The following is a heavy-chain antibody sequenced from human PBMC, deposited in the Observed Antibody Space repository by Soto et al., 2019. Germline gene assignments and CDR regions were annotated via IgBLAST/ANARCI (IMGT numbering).Heavy chain of an antibody. CDR2: ISDDGSNT. V-gene: IGHV3-30-3*01. CDR3: ARAVYYDVWSGFNTHPYYFDD. D-gene: IGHD3-3*01. Sequence: QVQLVESGGGVVQPGRSLRLSCAASGFTFSRHTMHWVRQAPGKGLEWVAAISDDGSNTYYANSVKGRFTISRDNSKNALYLQLNSLSSEDTAVHHCARAVYYDVWSGFNTHPYYFDDWGQGTLVTVSS. CDR1: GFTFSRHT. J-gene: IGHJ4*02.